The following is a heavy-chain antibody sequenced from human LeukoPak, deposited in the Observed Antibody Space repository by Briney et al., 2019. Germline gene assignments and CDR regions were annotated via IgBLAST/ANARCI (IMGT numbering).Heavy chain of an antibody. CDR2: ISGSGGST. Sequence: PGGSLRLSCAASGFTFSSYAMSWVRQAPGKGLEWVSAISGSGGSTYYADSVKGRFTISRDNSKNTLYLQMNSLRAEDTAVYYCAKGSSGWTGAKYYYFDYWGQGTLVTVSS. V-gene: IGHV3-23*01. CDR3: AKGSSGWTGAKYYYFDY. D-gene: IGHD6-19*01. J-gene: IGHJ4*02. CDR1: GFTFSSYA.